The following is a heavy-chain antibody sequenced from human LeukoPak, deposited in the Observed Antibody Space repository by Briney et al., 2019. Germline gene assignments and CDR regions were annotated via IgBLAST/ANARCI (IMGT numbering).Heavy chain of an antibody. CDR1: GGSISSSSYY. V-gene: IGHV4-39*01. D-gene: IGHD3-9*01. CDR3: ARRHSHNSGYYSYFDY. CDR2: IYYSGTT. Sequence: SETLSLTCAVSGGSISSSSYYWSWIRQPPGKGLEWIGSIYYSGTTYDNPSLKSRVTISVDTSKNQFSLKLNSVTAADTAVYYCARRHSHNSGYYSYFDYWGQGTLVTVSS. J-gene: IGHJ4*02.